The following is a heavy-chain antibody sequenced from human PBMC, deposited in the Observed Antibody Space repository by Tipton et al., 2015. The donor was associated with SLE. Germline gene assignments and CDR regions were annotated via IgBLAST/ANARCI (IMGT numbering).Heavy chain of an antibody. V-gene: IGHV3-74*03. J-gene: IGHJ6*02. CDR3: ARSYYYTSGSHSYYYGLDV. D-gene: IGHD3-10*01. CDR2: INSDGSST. Sequence: GSLRLSCAASGFTFSGHWMHWVRPAPGKGLVWVSRINSDGSSTAYADSVKGRFTISRDNARNTLYVQMNSLRAEDTAVYYCARSYYYTSGSHSYYYGLDVWGQGTTVTVSS. CDR1: GFTFSGHW.